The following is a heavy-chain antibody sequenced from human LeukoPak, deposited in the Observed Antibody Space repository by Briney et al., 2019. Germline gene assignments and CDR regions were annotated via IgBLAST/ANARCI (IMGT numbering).Heavy chain of an antibody. J-gene: IGHJ5*02. Sequence: GGSQRLSCAASGFTVSSNYMSWVRQAPGKGLEWVSVIYSGGSTYYADSVKGRFTISRDNSKNTLYLQMNSLRAEDTAVYYCAKEKMDYDILTGYYPLNWFDPWGQGTLVTVSS. CDR1: GFTVSSNY. D-gene: IGHD3-9*01. V-gene: IGHV3-66*01. CDR3: AKEKMDYDILTGYYPLNWFDP. CDR2: IYSGGST.